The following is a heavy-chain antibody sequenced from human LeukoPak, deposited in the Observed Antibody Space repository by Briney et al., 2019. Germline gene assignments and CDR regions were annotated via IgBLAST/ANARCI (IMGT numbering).Heavy chain of an antibody. J-gene: IGHJ4*02. CDR2: ISSSSGYI. V-gene: IGHV3-21*01. Sequence: GGSLRLSCAASGFTFSSYTMNWVRQAPGKGLEWVSSISSSSGYIYYADSVKGRFTISRDNAKNSLYLQMNSLRAEDTAVYYCARVYGDQTFDYWGKGTLVTVS. CDR3: ARVYGDQTFDY. CDR1: GFTFSSYT. D-gene: IGHD4-17*01.